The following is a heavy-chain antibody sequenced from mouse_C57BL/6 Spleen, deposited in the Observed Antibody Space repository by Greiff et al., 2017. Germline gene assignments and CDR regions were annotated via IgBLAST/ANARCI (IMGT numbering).Heavy chain of an antibody. J-gene: IGHJ3*01. V-gene: IGHV6-6*01. Sequence: EVMLVESGGGLVPPGGSMKLSCAASGFPFRDAWMDWVRQSPGKGLEWVAEIRNKATNHATYYAESVKGRFTISRNDSKMSVYLRMNSLSAEYTGINYCTRLWRSAYWGQGTLVTVSS. CDR1: GFPFRDAW. CDR2: IRNKATNHAT. CDR3: TRLWRSAY.